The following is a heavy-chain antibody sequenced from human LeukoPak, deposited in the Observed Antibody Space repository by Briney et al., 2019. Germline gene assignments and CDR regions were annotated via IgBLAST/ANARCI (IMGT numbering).Heavy chain of an antibody. CDR2: IGAYNGNT. V-gene: IGHV1-18*01. D-gene: IGHD3-22*01. Sequence: ASVKVSCKASGYTFTSYGISWVRQAPGQGLEWMGWIGAYNGNTNYAQKLQGRVTMTTDTSTSTAYMELRSLRSDDTAVYYCARTYYYDSSGYYYQAFDIWGQGTMVTVSS. CDR1: GYTFTSYG. J-gene: IGHJ3*02. CDR3: ARTYYYDSSGYYYQAFDI.